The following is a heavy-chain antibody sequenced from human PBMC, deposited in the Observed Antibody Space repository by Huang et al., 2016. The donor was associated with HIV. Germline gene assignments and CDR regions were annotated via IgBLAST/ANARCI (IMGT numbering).Heavy chain of an antibody. V-gene: IGHV1-69*01. Sequence: QVQLVQSGAEVKKTGSSVKVSCKASGGTFSTYAISGVRQAPGQGLEVMVVVYPIFGTANSAQTFQGTFTITADEFTSTAYMELSSLRSEDTALYYCARGRTRSSLYDSYYGLDVWGQGTTVTVSS. D-gene: IGHD6-6*01. CDR1: GGTFSTYA. CDR2: VYPIFGTA. CDR3: ARGRTRSSLYDSYYGLDV. J-gene: IGHJ6*02.